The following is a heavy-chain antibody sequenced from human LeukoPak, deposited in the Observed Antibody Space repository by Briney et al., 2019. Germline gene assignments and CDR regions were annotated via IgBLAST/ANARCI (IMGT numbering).Heavy chain of an antibody. D-gene: IGHD4-17*01. J-gene: IGHJ1*01. Sequence: TVSLTCTVSGGSISSGGYYWSWIRQPPGKALEWLALIYWDDDKRYSPSLKSRLTITKDTSKNQVVLTMTNMDSVDTATYYCTHRQGDYGDCYFQHWGQGTLVTVSS. CDR2: IYWDDDK. CDR1: GGSISSGGYY. CDR3: THRQGDYGDCYFQH. V-gene: IGHV2-5*08.